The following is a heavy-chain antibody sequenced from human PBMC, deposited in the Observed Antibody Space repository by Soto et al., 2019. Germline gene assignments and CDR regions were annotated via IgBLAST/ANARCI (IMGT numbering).Heavy chain of an antibody. CDR3: AKQVRVSSWYPETY. CDR2: IYYSGST. Sequence: SETLSLTCTVSGGSISSYYWSWIRQPPGKGLEWIGYIYYSGSTDYNPSLKSRVTISVDTSKNQFSLKLSSVTAADTAVYYCAKQVRVSSWYPETYWGQGTLVTVSS. CDR1: GGSISSYY. D-gene: IGHD6-13*01. V-gene: IGHV4-59*01. J-gene: IGHJ4*02.